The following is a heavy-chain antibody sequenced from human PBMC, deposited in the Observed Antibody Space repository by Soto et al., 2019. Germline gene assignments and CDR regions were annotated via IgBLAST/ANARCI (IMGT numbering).Heavy chain of an antibody. CDR3: AKTLYNDNGCQNDH. CDR1: GFTFSSYD. J-gene: IGHJ4*02. Sequence: EVQLLESGGGLVQPGGSLRLSCVGSGFTFSSYDMTWVRQAPGKGLEWVSSFSFYGRRDNTYYADYVKGRFTISRDNSRNTVYLQMDSLRVEDTAVYYCAKTLYNDNGCQNDHWGQGTLVTVSS. D-gene: IGHD1-1*01. V-gene: IGHV3-23*01. CDR2: FSFYGRRDNT.